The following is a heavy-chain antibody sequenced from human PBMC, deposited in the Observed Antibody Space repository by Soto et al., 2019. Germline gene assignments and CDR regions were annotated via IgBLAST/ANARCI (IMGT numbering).Heavy chain of an antibody. CDR1: GGTFSSYT. CDR3: ARGHEYGGNSDAFDI. J-gene: IGHJ3*02. V-gene: IGHV1-69*10. D-gene: IGHD4-17*01. CDR2: IIPILGIA. Sequence: GASVKVSCKASGGTFSSYTISWVRQAPGQGLEWMGGIIPILGIANYAQKFQGRVTITADKSTSTAYMELRSLFSEDAAVYYCARGHEYGGNSDAFDIWGQGTVVTVSS.